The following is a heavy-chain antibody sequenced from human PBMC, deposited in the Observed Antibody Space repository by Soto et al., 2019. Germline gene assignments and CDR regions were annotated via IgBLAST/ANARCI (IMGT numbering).Heavy chain of an antibody. V-gene: IGHV4-31*03. CDR3: ASQHYYDSSGYYVVY. CDR2: IYYSGST. J-gene: IGHJ4*02. Sequence: SETLSLTCTVSGGSISSGGYYWSWIRQHPGKGLEWIGYIYYSGSTYYNPSLKSRVTISVDTSKNQFSLKLSSVTAADTAVYYCASQHYYDSSGYYVVYWGQGTLVTVSS. D-gene: IGHD3-22*01. CDR1: GGSISSGGYY.